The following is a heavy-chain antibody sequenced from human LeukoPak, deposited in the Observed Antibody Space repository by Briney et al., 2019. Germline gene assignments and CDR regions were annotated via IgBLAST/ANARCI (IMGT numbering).Heavy chain of an antibody. CDR3: ARKRGLIAAAGTTNWFDP. Sequence: ASVKVSCKASGYSFVGYGITWVRQAPGQGLEWMGWFNPENGNTNYAQKVQGRVTMTADTSTSTSYMELRSLRSDDTAVYYCARKRGLIAAAGTTNWFDPWGQGTLVTVSS. V-gene: IGHV1-18*01. CDR2: FNPENGNT. J-gene: IGHJ5*02. D-gene: IGHD6-13*01. CDR1: GYSFVGYG.